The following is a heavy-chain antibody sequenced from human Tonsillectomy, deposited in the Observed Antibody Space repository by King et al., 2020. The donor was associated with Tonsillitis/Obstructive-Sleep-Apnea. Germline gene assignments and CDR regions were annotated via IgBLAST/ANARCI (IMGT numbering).Heavy chain of an antibody. Sequence: VQLQQWGAGLLKPSETLSLTCAVYGGSFSGYYWSWIHQPPGKGLEWIGEINHSGSTNYNPSLKSRVTISVDTSKNQFSLKLNSVTAADTAVYYCARWGYGDYYYFDYWGQGTLVTVSS. CDR3: ARWGYGDYYYFDY. V-gene: IGHV4-34*01. CDR2: INHSGST. D-gene: IGHD4-17*01. J-gene: IGHJ4*02. CDR1: GGSFSGYY.